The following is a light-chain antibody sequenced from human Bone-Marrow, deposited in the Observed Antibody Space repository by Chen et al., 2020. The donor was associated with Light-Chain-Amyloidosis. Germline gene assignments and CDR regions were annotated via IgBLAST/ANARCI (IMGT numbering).Light chain of an antibody. J-gene: IGLJ3*02. Sequence: QSALTQPASVSGSPGQSITISCTGTSSDVGGYNYVSWYQQQPGTAPKLVIFDVSYRPSGISNRFSGSKAGNTASLTISGLQAEDEADYYGSSYTRGSTWLFGGGTRLTVL. CDR1: SSDVGGYNY. V-gene: IGLV2-14*03. CDR3: SSYTRGSTWL. CDR2: DVS.